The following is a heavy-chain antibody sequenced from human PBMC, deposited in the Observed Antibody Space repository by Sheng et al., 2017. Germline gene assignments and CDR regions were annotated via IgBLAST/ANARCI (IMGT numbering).Heavy chain of an antibody. V-gene: IGHV1-69*04. J-gene: IGHJ6*03. CDR2: IIPILDIV. D-gene: IGHD1-26*01. CDR3: AGGAELVEYSYYYMDV. Sequence: QVQLVQSGAEVKKPGSSVKVSCKASGGTFSSYLINWVRQAPGQGLEWMGGIIPILDIVNYAQNFQGRVTITADKSTSTAYMELSSLRSEDTAVYFCAGGAELVEYSYYYMDVWAKGTDGHRL. CDR1: GGTFSSYL.